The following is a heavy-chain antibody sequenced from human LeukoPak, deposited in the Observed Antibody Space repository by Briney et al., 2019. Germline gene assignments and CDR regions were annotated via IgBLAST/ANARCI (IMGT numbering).Heavy chain of an antibody. Sequence: PGGSLRLSCAASGFTFSSYAMSWVRQAPGKGLEWVSAISGSGGSTYYADSVKGRFTISRDNSKNTLYLQMNSLRAEDTAVYYCAKDRATYYYDSSGYPGAFDIWGQGTMVTVSS. D-gene: IGHD3-22*01. CDR1: GFTFSSYA. CDR2: ISGSGGST. V-gene: IGHV3-23*01. CDR3: AKDRATYYYDSSGYPGAFDI. J-gene: IGHJ3*02.